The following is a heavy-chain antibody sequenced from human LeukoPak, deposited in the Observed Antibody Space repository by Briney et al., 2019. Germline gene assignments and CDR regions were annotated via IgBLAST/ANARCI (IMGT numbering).Heavy chain of an antibody. J-gene: IGHJ6*02. D-gene: IGHD2-15*01. V-gene: IGHV3-21*01. CDR3: ARDPRRPGDLYEIYCSGGSCPPGGMDV. CDR2: ISSSSSYI. CDR1: GFTFSSYW. Sequence: PGGSLRLSCAASGFTFSSYWMSWVRQAPGKGLEWVSSISSSSSYIYYADSVKGRFTISRDNAENSLYLQMNSLRAEDTAVYYCARDPRRPGDLYEIYCSGGSCPPGGMDVWGQGTTVTVSS.